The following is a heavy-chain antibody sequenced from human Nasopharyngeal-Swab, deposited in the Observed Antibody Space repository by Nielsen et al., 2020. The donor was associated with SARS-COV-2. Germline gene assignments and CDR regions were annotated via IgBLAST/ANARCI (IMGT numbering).Heavy chain of an antibody. J-gene: IGHJ6*02. D-gene: IGHD3-3*01. CDR2: ISSSSSYI. V-gene: IGHV3-21*01. CDR3: ARDGLDYDFWSAYFMDV. CDR1: GFTFNNYN. Sequence: GESLKISCAASGFTFNNYNFNWVRQAPGKGLEWVSSISSSSSYIHYADSVKGRFTISRDNAKNSLYLQMNSLRAEDTAVYYCARDGLDYDFWSAYFMDVWGQGTTVTVS.